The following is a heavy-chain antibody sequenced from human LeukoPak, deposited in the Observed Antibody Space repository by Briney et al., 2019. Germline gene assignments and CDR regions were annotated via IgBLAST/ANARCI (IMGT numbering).Heavy chain of an antibody. Sequence: ASVKVSCKASGYTFTGYYMHWVRQAPGQGLEWMGWINPNSGGTNYAQKFQGRVTMTRDTSISTAYMELSRLRSDDTAVYYCARVVAAPYNWFDPWGQGTLVTVSS. J-gene: IGHJ5*02. CDR1: GYTFTGYY. D-gene: IGHD2-15*01. CDR2: INPNSGGT. V-gene: IGHV1-2*02. CDR3: ARVVAAPYNWFDP.